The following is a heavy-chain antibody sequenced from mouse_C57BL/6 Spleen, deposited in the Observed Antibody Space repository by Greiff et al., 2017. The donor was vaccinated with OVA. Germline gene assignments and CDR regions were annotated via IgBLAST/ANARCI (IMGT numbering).Heavy chain of an antibody. CDR1: GFSFNTYA. J-gene: IGHJ4*01. V-gene: IGHV10-1*01. Sequence: EVKLVESGGGLVQPKGSLKLSCAASGFSFNTYAMNWVRQAPGKGLAWVARRRSKSNNYATYYADSVKDRFTISRDDSESMLYLQMNNLKTEDTAMYYCVRGGGYPYAMDYWGQGTSVTVSS. CDR3: VRGGGYPYAMDY. CDR2: RRSKSNNYAT. D-gene: IGHD2-2*01.